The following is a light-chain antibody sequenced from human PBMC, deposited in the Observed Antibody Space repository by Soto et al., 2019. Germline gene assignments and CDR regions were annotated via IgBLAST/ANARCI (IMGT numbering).Light chain of an antibody. CDR2: AAS. CDR1: QGIGVY. CDR3: QKYNSAPLT. J-gene: IGKJ4*01. V-gene: IGKV1-27*01. Sequence: DIPMTQFPSSLSASLGDRVTITCRASQGIGVYLAWFQQKPGKVPKLLIYAASTLQSGVPSRFSGSGSGTDFTLTISSLQPEDFATYYCQKYNSAPLTFGGGTKVEIK.